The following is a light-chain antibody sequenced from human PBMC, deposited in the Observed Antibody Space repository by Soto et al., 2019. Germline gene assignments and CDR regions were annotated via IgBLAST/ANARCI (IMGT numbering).Light chain of an antibody. V-gene: IGKV1-5*03. CDR2: KAS. J-gene: IGKJ1*01. Sequence: DIQMTQSPSTLSASVGDRVTITCRASQSXXXWLAWYQQKPGKAPKLLIYKASSLESGVPSRFSGSGSGTXFTLTISSLQPDDFATYYCQQYNSYWTFGQGTKVEIK. CDR3: QQYNSYWT. CDR1: QSXXXW.